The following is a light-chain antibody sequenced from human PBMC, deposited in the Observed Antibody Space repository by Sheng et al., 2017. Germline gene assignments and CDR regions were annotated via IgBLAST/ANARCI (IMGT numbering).Light chain of an antibody. CDR2: DVT. V-gene: IGLV2-14*01. CDR1: SSDVGGYNS. Sequence: QSALTQPASVSGSRGQSITISCTGTSSDVGGYNSVSWYQQHPGKAPKYIIYDVTIRPSGFLIASLAPSLATRPPSTISGLQAEDEADYYCSSYTSTSTQVFGTGTTVTV. CDR3: SSYTSTSTQV. J-gene: IGLJ1*01.